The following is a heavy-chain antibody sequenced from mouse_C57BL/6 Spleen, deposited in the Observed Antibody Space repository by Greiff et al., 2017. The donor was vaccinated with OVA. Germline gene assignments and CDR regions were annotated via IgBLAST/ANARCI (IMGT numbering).Heavy chain of an antibody. CDR1: GYTFPDYY. Sequence: QVHVKQSGAELVRPGASVKLSCKASGYTFPDYYINWVKQRPGQGLAWIARIYPGSGNTYYHEKLKGKATLTAETAASTAYMQLSSLTSEDSAVYFCARSYGRSLDYWGQGTTLTVSS. D-gene: IGHD1-1*01. V-gene: IGHV1-76*01. CDR2: IYPGSGNT. J-gene: IGHJ2*01. CDR3: ARSYGRSLDY.